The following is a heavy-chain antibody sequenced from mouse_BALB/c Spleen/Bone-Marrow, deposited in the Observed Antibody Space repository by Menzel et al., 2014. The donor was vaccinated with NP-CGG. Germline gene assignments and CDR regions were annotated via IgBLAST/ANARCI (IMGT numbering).Heavy chain of an antibody. V-gene: IGHV5-9-4*01. Sequence: EVKLVESGGGSVKPRGSLKLSCAASGFTFSSYVMSWVRRSPEKRLEWAAEVSSGGNYTYYPDTVTGRFTISRDNAKNTLYLEMSSLRSEDTAIYYCAREGLWDISYTMDYWGQGTSVTVSS. D-gene: IGHD4-1*01. CDR3: AREGLWDISYTMDY. CDR2: VSSGGNYT. CDR1: GFTFSSYV. J-gene: IGHJ4*01.